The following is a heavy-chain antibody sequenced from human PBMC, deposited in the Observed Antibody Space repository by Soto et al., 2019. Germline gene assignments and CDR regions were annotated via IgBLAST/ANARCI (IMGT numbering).Heavy chain of an antibody. J-gene: IGHJ2*01. CDR3: ARGNHRWLQLWYFDL. Sequence: QVQLVQSGAEVKKPGSSVKVSCKASGGTFSNYPISWVRQAPGQGLEWMGGIIPIFGTVNYAQKFQGRVTXTXXXSXXTAYMELRSLRSEDTAVYYCARGNHRWLQLWYFDLWGRGTLVTVSS. CDR1: GGTFSNYP. D-gene: IGHD5-12*01. V-gene: IGHV1-69*05. CDR2: IIPIFGTV.